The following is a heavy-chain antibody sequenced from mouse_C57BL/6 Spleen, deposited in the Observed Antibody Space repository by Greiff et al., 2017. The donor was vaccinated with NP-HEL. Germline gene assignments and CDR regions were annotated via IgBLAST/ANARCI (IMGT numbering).Heavy chain of an antibody. CDR3: TRDRGVTTDYYAMDY. CDR2: ISSGGDYI. J-gene: IGHJ4*01. CDR1: GFTFSSYA. V-gene: IGHV5-9-1*02. D-gene: IGHD2-2*01. Sequence: EVKLMESGEGLVKPGGSLKLSCAASGFTFSSYAMSWVRQTPEKRLEWVAYISSGGDYIYYADTVKGRFTISRDNARNTLYLQMSSLKSEDTAMYYCTRDRGVTTDYYAMDYWGQGTSVTVSS.